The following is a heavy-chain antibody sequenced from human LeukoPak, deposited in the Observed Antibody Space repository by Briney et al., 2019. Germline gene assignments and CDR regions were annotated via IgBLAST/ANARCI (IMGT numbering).Heavy chain of an antibody. CDR2: INPTTGDT. D-gene: IGHD2-15*01. CDR1: GYTFTSYY. CDR3: ARYGFSAVWQGGWHAFDI. V-gene: IGHV1-46*01. J-gene: IGHJ3*02. Sequence: ASVKVSCKASGYTFTSYYMHWVRQAPGQGLEWMGVINPTTGDTTYAQKFQGRLTMTRDMSTSTVYMELSSLTSEDTAVFYCARYGFSAVWQGGWHAFDIWGQGTVVTVSS.